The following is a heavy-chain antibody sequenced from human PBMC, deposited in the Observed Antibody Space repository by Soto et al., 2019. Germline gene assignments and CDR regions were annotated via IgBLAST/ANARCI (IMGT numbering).Heavy chain of an antibody. CDR1: GFTFSSYA. J-gene: IGHJ6*03. Sequence: GGSLRLSCAASGFTFSSYAMSWVRQAPGKGLEWVSAISGSGGSTYYADSVKGRFTISRDNSKNTLYLQMNSLRAEDTAVYYCAKSSYCSGGSCQTGYNYYYYYYMDVWGKGTTVTVSS. CDR3: AKSSYCSGGSCQTGYNYYYYYYMDV. D-gene: IGHD2-15*01. CDR2: ISGSGGST. V-gene: IGHV3-23*01.